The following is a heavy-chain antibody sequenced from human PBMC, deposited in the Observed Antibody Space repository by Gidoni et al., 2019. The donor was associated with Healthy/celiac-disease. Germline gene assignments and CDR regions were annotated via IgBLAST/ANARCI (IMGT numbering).Heavy chain of an antibody. CDR1: GGSIRSSSYY. CDR3: ASRSEDTAMVTTPFDY. CDR2: IYYSGST. J-gene: IGHJ4*02. Sequence: QLQLQESGPGLVKPSETLSLTCTVSGGSIRSSSYYWGWIRQPPGKGLEWIGSIYYSGSTYYNPSLKSRVTISVDTSKNQFSLKLSSVTAADTAVYYCASRSEDTAMVTTPFDYWGQGTLVTVSS. V-gene: IGHV4-39*07. D-gene: IGHD5-18*01.